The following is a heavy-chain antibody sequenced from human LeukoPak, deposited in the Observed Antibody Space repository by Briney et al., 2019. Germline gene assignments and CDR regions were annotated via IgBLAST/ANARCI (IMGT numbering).Heavy chain of an antibody. CDR1: GYTFTSYG. J-gene: IGHJ3*02. Sequence: ASVKVSCKASGYTFTSYGISWVRQAPGQGLEWMGWINTNTGNPTYAQGFTGRFVFSLDTSVSTAYLQISSLKAEDTAVYYCARDTAGRFDAFDIWGQGTMVTVSS. CDR2: INTNTGNP. CDR3: ARDTAGRFDAFDI. V-gene: IGHV7-4-1*02. D-gene: IGHD1-26*01.